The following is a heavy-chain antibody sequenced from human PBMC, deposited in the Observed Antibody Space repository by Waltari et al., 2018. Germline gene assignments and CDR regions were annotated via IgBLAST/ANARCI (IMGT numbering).Heavy chain of an antibody. D-gene: IGHD1-1*01. Sequence: QLQLQESGPGLVKPSETLSLTCTVSGGSISSSSYYLGWIRQPPGKGLEWMWSIYYSGSTYDSPSLKSRVTISVDTSKNQFSRKLSSVTAADTAVYYCARSKLERPFDYWGQGTLVTVSS. CDR1: GGSISSSSYY. V-gene: IGHV4-39*01. CDR3: ARSKLERPFDY. J-gene: IGHJ4*02. CDR2: IYYSGST.